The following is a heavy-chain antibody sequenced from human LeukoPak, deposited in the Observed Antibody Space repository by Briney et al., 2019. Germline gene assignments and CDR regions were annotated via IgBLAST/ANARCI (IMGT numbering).Heavy chain of an antibody. CDR2: FYYSGST. CDR3: ARHLSAPRYSDY. V-gene: IGHV4-59*08. J-gene: IGHJ4*02. CDR1: GGSISSYY. Sequence: SETLSLTCTVSGGSISSYYWSWIRQPPGKGLEWIGYFYYSGSTNYNPSLKSRVTISVDTSKNQFSLKLSSVTAADTAVYYCARHLSAPRYSDYWGQGTLVTVSS. D-gene: IGHD6-6*01.